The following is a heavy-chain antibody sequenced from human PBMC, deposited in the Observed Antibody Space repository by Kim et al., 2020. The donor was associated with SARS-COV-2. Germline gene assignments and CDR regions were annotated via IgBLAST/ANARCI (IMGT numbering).Heavy chain of an antibody. CDR3: ARGAGYSSSNVIYNWFDP. Sequence: SETLSLTCAVSGGSISSSNWWSWVRQPPGKGLEWIGEIYHSGSTNYNPSLKSRVTISVDKSKNQFSLKLSSVTAADTAVYYCARGAGYSSSNVIYNWFDPWGQGTLVTVSS. CDR1: GGSISSSNW. CDR2: IYHSGST. V-gene: IGHV4-4*02. D-gene: IGHD6-13*01. J-gene: IGHJ5*02.